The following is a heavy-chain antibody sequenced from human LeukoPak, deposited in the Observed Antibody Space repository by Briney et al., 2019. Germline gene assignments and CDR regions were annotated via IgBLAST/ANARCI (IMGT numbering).Heavy chain of an antibody. Sequence: PSETLSLTCTVSGGSISSYYWSWIRQPAGKGLEWIGRIYTSGSTNYNPSLKSRVIISVDKSKKQFSLKLSSVTAADTAVYYCARGGITMVRGVTSWGQGTLVTVSS. CDR2: IYTSGST. CDR3: ARGGITMVRGVTS. D-gene: IGHD3-10*01. J-gene: IGHJ5*02. CDR1: GGSISSYY. V-gene: IGHV4-4*07.